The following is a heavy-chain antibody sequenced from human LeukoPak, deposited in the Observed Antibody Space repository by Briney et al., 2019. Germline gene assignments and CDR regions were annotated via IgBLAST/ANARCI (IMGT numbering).Heavy chain of an antibody. V-gene: IGHV3-74*01. J-gene: IGHJ6*02. D-gene: IGHD3/OR15-3a*01. CDR3: ARDRTYGMDV. Sequence: GGSLRLSCAASGFTFSSYWMHWVRQAPGKGLVWVSRIKSDGSSTSYADSVKGRFTISRDNAKNTLYLQMNSLRAEGTAVYYCARDRTYGMDVWGQGTTVTVSS. CDR1: GFTFSSYW. CDR2: IKSDGSST.